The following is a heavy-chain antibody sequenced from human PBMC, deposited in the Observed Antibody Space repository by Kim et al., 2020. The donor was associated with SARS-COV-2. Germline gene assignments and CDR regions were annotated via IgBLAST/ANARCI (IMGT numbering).Heavy chain of an antibody. CDR3: ARGWDY. Sequence: GSGGSTYYADSVKGRFTISRDNSKNTLYLQMNSLRAEDTAVYYCARGWDYWGQGTLVTVSS. CDR2: GSGGST. D-gene: IGHD6-19*01. J-gene: IGHJ4*02. V-gene: IGHV3-23*01.